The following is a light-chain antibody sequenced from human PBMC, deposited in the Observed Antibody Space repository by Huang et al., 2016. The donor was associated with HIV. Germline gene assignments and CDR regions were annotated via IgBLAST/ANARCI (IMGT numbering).Light chain of an antibody. J-gene: IGKJ4*01. CDR3: QQRSKSLT. V-gene: IGKV3-11*01. Sequence: IVLTQSPATLSLSPGESATLSCRASQSVSSNLAWYQQRPGQAPRLLIYDASTRATGIPARFSDSGSGTDFTLTISSLEPEDFAVYYCQQRSKSLTFGGGTKVEIK. CDR1: QSVSSN. CDR2: DAS.